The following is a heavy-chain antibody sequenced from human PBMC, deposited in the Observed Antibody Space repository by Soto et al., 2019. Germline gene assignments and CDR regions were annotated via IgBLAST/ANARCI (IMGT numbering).Heavy chain of an antibody. V-gene: IGHV1-2*02. CDR1: GFSFTGYY. J-gene: IGHJ5*02. Sequence: ASVKVSCKASGFSFTGYYIHWLRQAPGQGLEWMGWINAHSGGTEYAQKFQGRVTLTRDTSIATAYLTLTILTSDDTALYSCAKDLTRQLAYWLDPWGQGTQVTVSS. CDR2: INAHSGGT. D-gene: IGHD6-6*01. CDR3: AKDLTRQLAYWLDP.